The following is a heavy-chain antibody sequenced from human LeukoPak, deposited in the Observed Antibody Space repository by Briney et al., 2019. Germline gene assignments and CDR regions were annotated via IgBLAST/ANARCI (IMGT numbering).Heavy chain of an antibody. V-gene: IGHV3-48*04. CDR1: GFTFSSYS. J-gene: IGHJ4*02. D-gene: IGHD3-10*01. Sequence: GGSLRLSCAASGFTFSSYSMNWVRQAPGKGLEWVSYISSSSSTIYYADSVKGRFTISRDNAKNSLYLQMNSLRAEDTAVYYCARSRALPWFGELSFAPHDYWGQGTLVTVSS. CDR3: ARSRALPWFGELSFAPHDY. CDR2: ISSSSSTI.